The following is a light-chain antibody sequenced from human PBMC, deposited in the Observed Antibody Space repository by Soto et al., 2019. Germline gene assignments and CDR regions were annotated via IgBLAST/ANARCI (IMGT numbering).Light chain of an antibody. CDR3: QQYNNWPPLT. J-gene: IGKJ4*01. CDR2: GAS. CDR1: QSVSSRS. Sequence: EIVMTQSPGTLSLSPGERATLSCRASQSVSSRSLAWYQQKPGQAPRLLIYGASTRATGIPARFSGSGSGTEFTLTISSLQSEDCAVYYCQQYNNWPPLTFGGGTKVDIK. V-gene: IGKV3-15*01.